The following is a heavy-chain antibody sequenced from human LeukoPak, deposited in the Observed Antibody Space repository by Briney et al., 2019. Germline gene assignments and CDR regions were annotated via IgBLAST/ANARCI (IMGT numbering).Heavy chain of an antibody. D-gene: IGHD2/OR15-2a*01. CDR1: GGSFSGYY. CDR2: INHSGST. J-gene: IGHJ5*02. Sequence: SETLSLTCAVHGGSFSGYYWSWIRQPPGKGLEWIGEINHSGSTNYNPSLKSRVTISVDTSKNQFSLKLSSVTAADTALYYCARHYLSDGILSTFDPWGQGTLVTVSS. CDR3: ARHYLSDGILSTFDP. V-gene: IGHV4-34*01.